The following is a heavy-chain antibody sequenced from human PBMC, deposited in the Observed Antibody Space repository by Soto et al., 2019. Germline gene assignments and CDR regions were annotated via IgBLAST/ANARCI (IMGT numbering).Heavy chain of an antibody. V-gene: IGHV4-34*01. Sequence: TXTLSLANAVYGGTFIGYYWIWSRQSPGKGLEWIGEINHSGSTNYNPSLKSRVTISVDTSKNQFSLKLSSVTAADTAVYYCASLSPGEQYLGKEYYFDYWGQGTLVTVSS. CDR1: GGTFIGYY. CDR2: INHSGST. CDR3: ASLSPGEQYLGKEYYFDY. J-gene: IGHJ4*02. D-gene: IGHD3-10*01.